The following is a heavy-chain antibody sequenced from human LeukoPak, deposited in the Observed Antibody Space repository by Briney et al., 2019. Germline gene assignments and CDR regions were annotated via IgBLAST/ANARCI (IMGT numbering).Heavy chain of an antibody. Sequence: SVKVSCKGSGDTFSSYAISWVRHAPGQGLEWMGGVIPIFGAANYAQKFQGRDTITADEYTSTPYMEQSSLRAEDTAVYYCARGLLRKKFDSWGPGTLVTVSS. CDR3: ARGLLRKKFDS. V-gene: IGHV1-69*01. CDR1: GDTFSSYA. D-gene: IGHD2-15*01. CDR2: VIPIFGAA. J-gene: IGHJ4*02.